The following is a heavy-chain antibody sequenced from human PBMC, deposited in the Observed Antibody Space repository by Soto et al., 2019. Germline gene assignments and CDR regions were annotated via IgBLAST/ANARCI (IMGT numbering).Heavy chain of an antibody. J-gene: IGHJ4*02. CDR2: IYSDGRT. CDR1: GFTVSTNY. D-gene: IGHD2-2*01. CDR3: ARGRDSTSHFDY. V-gene: IGHV3-66*01. Sequence: EVQLVESGGGLVQTGGSLRIFCAASGFTVSTNYMNWVRQAPGKGLEWVSTIYSDGRTYNAASVKGRFAISRDNSQNTVSLHMNSLRAEDTAVYFCARGRDSTSHFDYWGQGTLVTVSS.